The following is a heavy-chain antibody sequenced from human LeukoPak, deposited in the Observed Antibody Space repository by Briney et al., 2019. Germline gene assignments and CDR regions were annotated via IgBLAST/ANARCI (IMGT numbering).Heavy chain of an antibody. D-gene: IGHD1-26*01. V-gene: IGHV1-8*03. CDR3: ARGRKTGSYPNYFDY. CDR1: GYTFTSYD. Sequence: GASVKVSCKASGYTFTSYDINWVRQATGQGLEWMGWMNPNSGNTGYAQKFQGRVTITRNTSISTAYMELSRLRSDDTAVYYCARGRKTGSYPNYFDYWGQGTLVTVSS. J-gene: IGHJ4*02. CDR2: MNPNSGNT.